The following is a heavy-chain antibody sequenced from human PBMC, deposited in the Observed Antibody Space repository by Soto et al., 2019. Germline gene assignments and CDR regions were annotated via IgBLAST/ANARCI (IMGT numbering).Heavy chain of an antibody. Sequence: QVQLVESGGGVVQPGRSLRLSCAASGFTFSSYGMHWVRQDPGKGLEWVAVISYDGSNKYYADSVKGRFTISRDNSKNTLYLQMNSLRAEDTAVYYCAKGSGGSYVHWGQGTLVTVSS. CDR2: ISYDGSNK. CDR1: GFTFSSYG. CDR3: AKGSGGSYVH. J-gene: IGHJ4*02. D-gene: IGHD1-26*01. V-gene: IGHV3-30*18.